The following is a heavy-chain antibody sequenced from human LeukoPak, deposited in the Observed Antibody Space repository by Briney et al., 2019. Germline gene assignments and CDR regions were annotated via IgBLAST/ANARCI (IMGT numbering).Heavy chain of an antibody. D-gene: IGHD1-1*01. CDR1: GGSISSYY. CDR2: IYYSGST. J-gene: IGHJ6*04. V-gene: IGHV4-59*01. Sequence: SETLSLTCTVSGGSISSYYWSWIRQPPGKGLEWIGYIYYSGSTNYNPSLKSRVTISVDTSKNQFSLKLSSVTAADTAVYYCSGNYYYYGMDVWGKGTTVTVSS. CDR3: SGNYYYYGMDV.